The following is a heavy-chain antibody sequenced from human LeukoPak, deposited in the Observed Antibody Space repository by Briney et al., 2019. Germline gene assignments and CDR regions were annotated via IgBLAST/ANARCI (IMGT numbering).Heavy chain of an antibody. J-gene: IGHJ3*02. D-gene: IGHD3-10*01. CDR2: ISGSGSTT. CDR3: AKTRADFYGSGSYYTIKDAFDI. CDR1: GFTFSSYA. V-gene: IGHV3-23*01. Sequence: PGGSLRLSCAASGFTFSSYAMSWVRQAPGKGLEWLSAISGSGSTTYYADSVKGRFTISRDNSKNTLYLQMNSLRAEDTAVFYCAKTRADFYGSGSYYTIKDAFDIWAKGQWSPSLQ.